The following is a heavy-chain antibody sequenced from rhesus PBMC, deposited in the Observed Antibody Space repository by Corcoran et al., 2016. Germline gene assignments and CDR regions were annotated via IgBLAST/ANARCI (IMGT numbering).Heavy chain of an antibody. CDR3: ARDPGVHVEVNYGLDS. J-gene: IGHJ6*01. Sequence: EVQLVESGGGLVQPGGSLRLSCAASGFVFSNFGMHWVRQAPGRGLGWVAVISYNGNKKYYAGAVKDRFTISRDNSKNMVYLQMNNLKLEDTAVYNCARDPGVHVEVNYGLDSWGQGVVVT. CDR2: ISYNGNKK. D-gene: IGHD1-38*01. V-gene: IGHV3-54*02. CDR1: GFVFSNFG.